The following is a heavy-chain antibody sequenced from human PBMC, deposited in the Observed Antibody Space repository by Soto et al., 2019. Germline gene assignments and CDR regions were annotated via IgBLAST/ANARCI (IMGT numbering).Heavy chain of an antibody. CDR2: LYNTATT. D-gene: IGHD2-15*01. CDR3: ARHARGGFRGGNSFDP. CDR1: GGSITTSSYW. Sequence: QLQLQESGPGVVKSSETLSLTCTLSGGSITTSSYWWGWIRQPPGKGLEWIGSLYNTATTFSNPSLKKRVTISADATMNLFSLKLDSVSAADTALYSCARHARGGFRGGNSFDPRGHGTLVIVSS. J-gene: IGHJ5*02. V-gene: IGHV4-39*01.